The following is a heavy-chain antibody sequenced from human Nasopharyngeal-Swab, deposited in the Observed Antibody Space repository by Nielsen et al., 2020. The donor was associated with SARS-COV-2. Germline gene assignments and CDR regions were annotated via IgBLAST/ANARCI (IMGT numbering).Heavy chain of an antibody. Sequence: ASVKVSCKASGYTFTNYYVHWVRQAPGQGLEWMGLINPRGVGTTFAQKFQGRVTMTRDTSTSIVYMELSSLRSEDTAVYYCASQGREYQLPGDWGQGTLVTVSS. CDR3: ASQGREYQLPGD. CDR2: INPRGVGT. CDR1: GYTFTNYY. V-gene: IGHV1-46*01. J-gene: IGHJ4*02. D-gene: IGHD2-2*01.